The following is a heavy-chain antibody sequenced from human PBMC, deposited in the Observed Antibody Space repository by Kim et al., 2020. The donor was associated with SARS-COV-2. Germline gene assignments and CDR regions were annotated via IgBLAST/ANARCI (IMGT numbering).Heavy chain of an antibody. CDR3: ARDRIGYCSAGTCEALTGWFDP. V-gene: IGHV4-4*07. D-gene: IGHD2-15*01. J-gene: IGHJ5*02. CDR1: GGSISTYY. Sequence: SETLSLTCTISGGSISTYYWSWIRQPAGKGLEWIGRIYRSGTTNYNPSLKGRVTMSVDTSKNQFSLKLSSVTAADTAVYYCARDRIGYCSAGTCEALTGWFDPWGRGILITVSS. CDR2: IYRSGTT.